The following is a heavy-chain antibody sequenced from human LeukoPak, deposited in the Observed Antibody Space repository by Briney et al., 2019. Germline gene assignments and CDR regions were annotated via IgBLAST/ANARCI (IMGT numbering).Heavy chain of an antibody. J-gene: IGHJ4*02. D-gene: IGHD3-16*02. CDR3: ARSPAGYRFYFDY. V-gene: IGHV4-4*07. CDR1: GGSISSYS. Sequence: SETLSLTCIVSGGSISSYSWSWIRQPAAKGLEWIGHFYSSGGTNYNPSLRSRVTMSVDTSTNQFSLKLSSVTAADTAVYYCARSPAGYRFYFDYWGRGTLVTVSS. CDR2: FYSSGGT.